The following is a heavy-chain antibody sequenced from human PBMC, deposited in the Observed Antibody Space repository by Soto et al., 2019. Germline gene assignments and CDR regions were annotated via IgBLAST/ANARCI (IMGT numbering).Heavy chain of an antibody. V-gene: IGHV1-18*04. D-gene: IGHD1-26*01. CDR3: ARDQGRSYYVANDY. CDR2: ISADNGNT. J-gene: IGHJ4*02. CDR1: GYTFNNYG. Sequence: QVQLVQSGAEVKKPGASVKVSCKASGYTFNNYGISWVRQAPGQGLEWMGWISADNGNTNYAQYLQGRVTKTTDTSTNTVYMELRSLRSDDTAVYYCARDQGRSYYVANDYWGQGTLVTVSP.